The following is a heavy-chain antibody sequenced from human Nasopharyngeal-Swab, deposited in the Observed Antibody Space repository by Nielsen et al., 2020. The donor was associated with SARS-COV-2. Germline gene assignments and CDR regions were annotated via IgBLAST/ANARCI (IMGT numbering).Heavy chain of an antibody. CDR2: IYYSGST. V-gene: IGHV4-61*10. CDR3: ARGTTIFGVVITPFDY. Sequence: GSLRLSCTVSGGSISSGSYYWSWIRQPAGKGLEWIGYIYYSGSTNYNPSLKSRVTISVDTSKNQFSLKLSSVTAADTAVYYCARGTTIFGVVITPFDYWGQGTLVTVSS. J-gene: IGHJ4*02. CDR1: GGSISSGSYY. D-gene: IGHD3-3*01.